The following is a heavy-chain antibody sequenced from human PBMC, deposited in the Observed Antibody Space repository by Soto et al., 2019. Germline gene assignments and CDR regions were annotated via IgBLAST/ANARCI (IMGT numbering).Heavy chain of an antibody. CDR2: ISAYNGNT. J-gene: IGHJ4*02. CDR3: ARGYYDFWSGYFPLGY. D-gene: IGHD3-3*01. CDR1: GYTFTSYG. V-gene: IGHV1-18*04. Sequence: GASVKVSCKASGYTFTSYGISWVRQAPGQGLEWMGWISAYNGNTNYAQKLQGRVTMTTDTSTSTAYMELRSLRSDGTAVYYCARGYYDFWSGYFPLGYWGQGTLVTVSS.